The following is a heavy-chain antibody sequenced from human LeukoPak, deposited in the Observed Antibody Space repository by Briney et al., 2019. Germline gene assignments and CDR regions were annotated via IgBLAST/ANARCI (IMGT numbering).Heavy chain of an antibody. V-gene: IGHV3-23*01. Sequence: GGSLRLSCAASGFTFSSYAMSWVRQAPGKGLEWVSAISGSGGSTYYADSVKGRFTISRDNSKNTLYLQMNSLRAEDTAVYYCAKDPRYSSGWYPPNNWFDPWGQGTLVTVSS. D-gene: IGHD6-19*01. CDR1: GFTFSSYA. CDR2: ISGSGGST. CDR3: AKDPRYSSGWYPPNNWFDP. J-gene: IGHJ5*02.